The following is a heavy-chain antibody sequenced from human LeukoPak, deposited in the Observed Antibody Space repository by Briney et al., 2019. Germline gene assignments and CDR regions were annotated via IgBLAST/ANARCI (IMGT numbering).Heavy chain of an antibody. CDR1: GFTFDDYA. D-gene: IGHD2-2*01. Sequence: GGSLRLSCAASGFTFDDYAMHWVRQAPGKGLEWVSLISWDGGSTYYADSVKGRFTISRDNSKNSLYLQMNSLRPEDTAFYYCAKSVCSSTRCYWGYYYYMDVWGKGTTVTVSS. J-gene: IGHJ6*03. CDR2: ISWDGGST. V-gene: IGHV3-43D*04. CDR3: AKSVCSSTRCYWGYYYYMDV.